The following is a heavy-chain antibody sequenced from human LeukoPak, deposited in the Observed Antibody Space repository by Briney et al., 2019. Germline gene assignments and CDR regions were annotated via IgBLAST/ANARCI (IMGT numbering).Heavy chain of an antibody. D-gene: IGHD1-26*01. CDR2: IRYDGSNK. V-gene: IGHV3-30*02. CDR3: AKDHPRFGIVGEFDY. Sequence: GGSLRLSCAASGFTFSSYGMHWVRQAPGKGLEWVAFIRYDGSNKYYADSVKGRFTISRDNSKNTLYLQMNSLRAEDTAVYYCAKDHPRFGIVGEFDYWGQGTLVTVSS. J-gene: IGHJ4*02. CDR1: GFTFSSYG.